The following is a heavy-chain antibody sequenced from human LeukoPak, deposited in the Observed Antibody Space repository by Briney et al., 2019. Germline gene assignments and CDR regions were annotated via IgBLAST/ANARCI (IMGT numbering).Heavy chain of an antibody. D-gene: IGHD2-15*01. Sequence: GESLKISCQGSGYSFTTYWIGWVRQMPGKGLEWMGIVYPGDSDIRYSPSFQGQVTISADNSISTAYLLWSNLTASDTAMYYCARRRVTALGSDFDYWGQGTLVTVSS. J-gene: IGHJ4*02. CDR3: ARRRVTALGSDFDY. CDR1: GYSFTTYW. CDR2: VYPGDSDI. V-gene: IGHV5-51*01.